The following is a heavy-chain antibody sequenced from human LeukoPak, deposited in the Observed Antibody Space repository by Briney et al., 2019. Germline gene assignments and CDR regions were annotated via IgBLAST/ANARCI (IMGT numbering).Heavy chain of an antibody. V-gene: IGHV4-61*02. Sequence: PSQTLSLTCTVSGGSISSGGYYWSWIRQPAGKGLEWIGRIYTSGSTNYNPSLKSRVTMSVDTSKNQFSLKLSSVTAADTAVYYCARDSHCGGDCYSLFDYWGQGTLVTVSS. J-gene: IGHJ4*02. D-gene: IGHD2-21*02. CDR1: GGSISSGGYY. CDR3: ARDSHCGGDCYSLFDY. CDR2: IYTSGST.